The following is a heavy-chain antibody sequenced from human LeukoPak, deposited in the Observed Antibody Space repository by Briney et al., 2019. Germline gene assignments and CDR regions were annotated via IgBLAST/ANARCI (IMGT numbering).Heavy chain of an antibody. D-gene: IGHD6-13*01. V-gene: IGHV4-34*01. CDR1: GGSFSGYY. Sequence: PSETLSLTCAVYGGSFSGYYWSWIRQPPGKGLEWIGEINHSGSTNYNPSLKSRVTISVDTSKNQFSLKLSSVTAADMAVYYCAAIAAAGTGGSANFDYWGQGTLVTVSS. CDR3: AAIAAAGTGGSANFDY. J-gene: IGHJ4*02. CDR2: INHSGST.